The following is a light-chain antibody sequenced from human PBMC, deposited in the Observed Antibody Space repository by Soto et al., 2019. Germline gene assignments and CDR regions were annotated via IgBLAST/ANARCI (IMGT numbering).Light chain of an antibody. J-gene: IGLJ1*01. CDR1: SSDVGGYNY. CDR2: DVS. CDR3: CSYAGSSTYV. Sequence: SARTQPRSVSGSPGQSVTVSCSGTSSDVGGYNYVSWYQQYPGKAPKLMIYDVSKRPSGVPDRFSGSKSGNTASLTITGLQAEDEADYYCCSYAGSSTYVFGTGTKVTVL. V-gene: IGLV2-11*01.